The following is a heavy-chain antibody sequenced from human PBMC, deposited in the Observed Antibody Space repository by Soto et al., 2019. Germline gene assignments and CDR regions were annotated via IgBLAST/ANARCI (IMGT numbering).Heavy chain of an antibody. Sequence: GGSLRLSCAASGFTFSSYAMSWVRQAPGKGLEWVSGISGSGGTTYYADSVKGRFTISRDNSKNTLYLQMNSLRAEDTAVYYCAKDRADYYGSGSYYQLWGQGTLVTVSS. CDR1: GFTFSSYA. CDR2: ISGSGGTT. V-gene: IGHV3-23*01. D-gene: IGHD3-10*01. CDR3: AKDRADYYGSGSYYQL. J-gene: IGHJ1*01.